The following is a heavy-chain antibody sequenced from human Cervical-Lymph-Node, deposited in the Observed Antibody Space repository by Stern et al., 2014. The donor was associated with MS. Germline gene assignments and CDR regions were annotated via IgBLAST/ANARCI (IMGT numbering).Heavy chain of an antibody. J-gene: IGHJ4*02. CDR2: IYYTGTT. D-gene: IGHD2-2*03. CDR1: GASISSYY. V-gene: IGHV4-59*01. CDR3: ARKSLSMDHYFDS. Sequence: QVQLQASGPGLVKPSETLSLTRTVSGASISSYYWNWIRQPPGKGLEWSGYIYYTGTTNYNPSLKGRVAISLDTSKNQFSLILRSVSAADTAVYYCARKSLSMDHYFDSWGQGTLVTVSS.